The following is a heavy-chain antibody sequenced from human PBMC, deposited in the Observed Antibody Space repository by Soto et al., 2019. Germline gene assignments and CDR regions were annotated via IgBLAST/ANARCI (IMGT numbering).Heavy chain of an antibody. CDR2: FRYSGST. Sequence: QLPLQESGPGLVKLSETLSLTCTVSGGSISTSSYSWSWIRQPPGKGLEWIGSFRYSGSTHHNSSLESRVTISVDTSKNQFSLQLSSVTAADAAVYYCVRLCPTNYYGSGIGWFDPWGQGTLVTVSS. CDR1: GGSISTSSYS. CDR3: VRLCPTNYYGSGIGWFDP. J-gene: IGHJ5*02. D-gene: IGHD3-10*01. V-gene: IGHV4-39*01.